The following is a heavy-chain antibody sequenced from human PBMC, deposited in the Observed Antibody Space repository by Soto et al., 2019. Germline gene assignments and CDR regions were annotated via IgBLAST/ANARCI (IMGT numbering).Heavy chain of an antibody. CDR3: AKDRSSGYDLSADAFDI. V-gene: IGHV3-23*01. Sequence: EVQLLESGGGLVQPGGSLRLSCAASGFTFSSYARSWVRQAPGKGLEWVSAISGSGGSTYYADSVKGRFTISRDNSKNTLYLQMNSLRAEDTAVYYCAKDRSSGYDLSADAFDIWGQGTMVTVSS. D-gene: IGHD5-12*01. CDR2: ISGSGGST. CDR1: GFTFSSYA. J-gene: IGHJ3*02.